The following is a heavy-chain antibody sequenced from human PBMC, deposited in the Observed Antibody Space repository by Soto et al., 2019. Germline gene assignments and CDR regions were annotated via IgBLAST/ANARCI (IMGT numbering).Heavy chain of an antibody. V-gene: IGHV4-59*01. J-gene: IGHJ4*02. CDR3: ARRYSSGFDY. D-gene: IGHD6-19*01. CDR2: IFYSGST. Sequence: SETLSLTCTVSGGSISSYYWSWIRQPPGKGLEWIGYIFYSGSTNYNPSLKSRVTISVDTSKNQFSLKLTSVTAADTAVYYCARRYSSGFDYWGQGTLVTVSS. CDR1: GGSISSYY.